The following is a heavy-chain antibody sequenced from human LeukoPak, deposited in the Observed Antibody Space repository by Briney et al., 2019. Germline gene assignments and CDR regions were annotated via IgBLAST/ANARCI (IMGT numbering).Heavy chain of an antibody. J-gene: IGHJ6*02. CDR3: ARSHARYYYGMDV. Sequence: LRLSCAASGFTFDDYAMHWVRQPPGKGLEWIGYIYHSGSTYYNPSLESRVTISVDTSKNQFSLKLSSVTAADTAVYYCARSHARYYYGMDVWGQGTTVTVSS. CDR1: GFTFDDYA. CDR2: IYHSGST. V-gene: IGHV4-30-2*01.